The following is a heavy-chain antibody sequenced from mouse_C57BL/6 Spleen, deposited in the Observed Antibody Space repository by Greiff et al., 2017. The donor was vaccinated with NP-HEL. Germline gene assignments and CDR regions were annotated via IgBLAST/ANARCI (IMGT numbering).Heavy chain of an antibody. V-gene: IGHV1-53*01. CDR1: GYTFTSYW. CDR3: ARGGGNYWYFDV. D-gene: IGHD2-1*01. Sequence: QVQLQQSGTELVKPGASVKLSCKASGYTFTSYWMHWVKQRPGQGLEWIGNINPSNGGTNYNEKFKSKATLTVDKSSSTAYMQLSSLTSEDSAVYYCARGGGNYWYFDVWGTGTTVTVSS. CDR2: INPSNGGT. J-gene: IGHJ1*03.